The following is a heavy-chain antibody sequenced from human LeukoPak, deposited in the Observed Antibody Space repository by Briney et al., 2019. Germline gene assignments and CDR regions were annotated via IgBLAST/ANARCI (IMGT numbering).Heavy chain of an antibody. CDR3: ARVRSAAAGPLDY. CDR2: INHDATEK. CDR1: GFSFDSYW. Sequence: GVSLRLSCVASGFSFDSYWMNWVRQAPGRGLEWVANINHDATEKYYVDSVKGRFTISRDNAKKSLYLQMNRLRADDTAVYHCARVRSAAAGPLDYWGQGTLVTVSS. D-gene: IGHD6-13*01. J-gene: IGHJ4*02. V-gene: IGHV3-7*01.